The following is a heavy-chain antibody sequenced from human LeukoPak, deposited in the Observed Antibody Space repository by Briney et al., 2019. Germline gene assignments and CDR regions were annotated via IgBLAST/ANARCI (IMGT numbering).Heavy chain of an antibody. CDR3: AKDGHVVGAVYDNWFDP. CDR1: GFTFSSYS. D-gene: IGHD1-26*01. J-gene: IGHJ5*02. CDR2: ISVSSSYI. V-gene: IGHV3-21*04. Sequence: PGGSLRLSCAASGFTFSSYSMNWVRQAPGKGLEWVSSISVSSSYIYYADSVKGRFTISRDNSKNSLYLQMNSLRTEDTASYYCAKDGHVVGAVYDNWFDPWGQGTLVTVSS.